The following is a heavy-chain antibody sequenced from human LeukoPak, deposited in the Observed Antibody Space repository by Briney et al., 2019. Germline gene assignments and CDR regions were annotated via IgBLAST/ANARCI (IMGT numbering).Heavy chain of an antibody. CDR1: GDTVSTNSAA. V-gene: IGHV6-1*01. D-gene: IGHD2/OR15-2a*01. J-gene: IGHJ5*02. CDR3: ARETSGYYIGFDP. Sequence: SQTLSLTCAISGDTVSTNSAAWNWIRQSRSRGLEWLGRTYYRSKWYNDYAVSVKSRITINPDTSKNQFSLQLNSVTPEDTAVYYCARETSGYYIGFDPWGQGTLVTVSS. CDR2: TYYRSKWYN.